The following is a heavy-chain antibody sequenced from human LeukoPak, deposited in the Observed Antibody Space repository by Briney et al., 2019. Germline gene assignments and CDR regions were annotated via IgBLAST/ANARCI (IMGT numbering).Heavy chain of an antibody. CDR1: GGTFSSYA. CDR3: AREGYYYDSSGYQTRANY. V-gene: IGHV1-69*13. CDR2: IIPIFGTA. J-gene: IGHJ4*02. Sequence: SVKVSCKASGGTFSSYAISWVRQAPGQGLEWMGGIIPIFGTANYAQKFQGRVTITADESTSTAYMELSRLRSDDTAVYYCAREGYYYDSSGYQTRANYWGQGTLVTVSS. D-gene: IGHD3-22*01.